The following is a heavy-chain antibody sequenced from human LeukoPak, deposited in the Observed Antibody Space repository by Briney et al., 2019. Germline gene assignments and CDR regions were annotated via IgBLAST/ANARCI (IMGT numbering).Heavy chain of an antibody. CDR3: ARSRDREFKISD. D-gene: IGHD3-10*01. V-gene: IGHV4-38-2*02. CDR2: IYHSGST. Sequence: SETLSLTCTVSGYSISSGYYWGWIRQPPGKGLEWIGSIYHSGSTYYNPSLKSRVTISVDTSRNQFSLKLSSVTAADTAVYYCARSRDREFKISDWGQGTLVTVSS. J-gene: IGHJ4*02. CDR1: GYSISSGYY.